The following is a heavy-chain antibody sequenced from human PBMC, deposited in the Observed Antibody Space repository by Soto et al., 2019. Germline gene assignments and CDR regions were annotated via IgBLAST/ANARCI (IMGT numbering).Heavy chain of an antibody. V-gene: IGHV4-34*01. Sequence: SETLSLTCAVYGGSFSGYYWSWIRQPPGKGLEWIGEINHSGSTNYNPSLKSRVTISVDTSKNQFSLKLSSVTAADTAVYYCARFYRAMAQSYYYMDVWGKGTTVTVSS. D-gene: IGHD5-18*01. CDR2: INHSGST. CDR3: ARFYRAMAQSYYYMDV. J-gene: IGHJ6*03. CDR1: GGSFSGYY.